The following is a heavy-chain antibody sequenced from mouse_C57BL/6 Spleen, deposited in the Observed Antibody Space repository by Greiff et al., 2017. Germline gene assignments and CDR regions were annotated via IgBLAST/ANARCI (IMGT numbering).Heavy chain of an antibody. CDR3: ARDSGSSSYFDY. CDR2: IYPGDGDT. J-gene: IGHJ2*01. Sequence: LVESGPELVKPGASVKISCKASGYAFSSSWMNWVKQRPGKGLEWIGRIYPGDGDTNYNGKFKGKATLTADKSSSTAYMQLSSLTSEDSAVYFCARDSGSSSYFDYWGQGTTLTVSS. CDR1: GYAFSSSW. V-gene: IGHV1-82*01. D-gene: IGHD1-1*01.